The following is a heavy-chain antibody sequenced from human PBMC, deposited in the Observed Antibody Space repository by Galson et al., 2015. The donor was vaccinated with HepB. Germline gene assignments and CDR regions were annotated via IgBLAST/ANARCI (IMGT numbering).Heavy chain of an antibody. D-gene: IGHD3-3*01. CDR1: GFTFSNAW. V-gene: IGHV3-15*01. Sequence: SLRLSCAASGFTFSNAWMSWVRQAPGKGLEWVGRIKSKTDGGTTDYAAPVKGRFTISRDDSKNTLYLQMNSLKTEDTAVYYCTTASYDFWSGYYYFDYWGQGTLVTVSS. CDR2: IKSKTDGGTT. J-gene: IGHJ4*02. CDR3: TTASYDFWSGYYYFDY.